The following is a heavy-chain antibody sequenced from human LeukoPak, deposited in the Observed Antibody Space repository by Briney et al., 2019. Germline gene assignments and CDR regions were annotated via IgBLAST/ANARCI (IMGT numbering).Heavy chain of an antibody. CDR2: IIPFFGTA. J-gene: IGHJ3*02. Sequence: ASVKVSCKASGGTFSSYAISWVRQAPGQGLEWMGGIIPFFGTANYAQKFQGRVTITADESTSTAYMELSSLRSEDTAVYYCARDSPRDYYYDSSGYPWGPNDAFDIWGQGTMVTVSS. CDR1: GGTFSSYA. V-gene: IGHV1-69*13. D-gene: IGHD3-22*01. CDR3: ARDSPRDYYYDSSGYPWGPNDAFDI.